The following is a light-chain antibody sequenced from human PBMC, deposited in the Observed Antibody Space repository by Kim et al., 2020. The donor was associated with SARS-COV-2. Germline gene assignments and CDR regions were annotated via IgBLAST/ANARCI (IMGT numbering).Light chain of an antibody. Sequence: PGQSITISCTGTSSDVGGYKYVSWYQLHPGKAPKLMIYDVNNRPSGVSYRFSGSKSGNTASLTISGLLAEDEADYYCSSYISSTVVFGGGTQLTVL. CDR2: DVN. CDR3: SSYISSTVV. V-gene: IGLV2-14*03. CDR1: SSDVGGYKY. J-gene: IGLJ2*01.